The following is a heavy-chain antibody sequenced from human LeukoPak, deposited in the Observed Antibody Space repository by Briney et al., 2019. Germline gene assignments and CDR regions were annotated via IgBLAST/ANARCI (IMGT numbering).Heavy chain of an antibody. CDR2: ISYDGSNK. CDR1: GFTFSSYA. V-gene: IGHV3-30-3*01. J-gene: IGHJ4*02. Sequence: GGSLGLSCAASGFTFSSYAMHWVRQAPGKGLEWVAVISYDGSNKYYADSVKGRFTISRDNSKNTLYLQMNSLRAEDTAVYYCARDMGQWLFDYWGQGTLVTVSS. CDR3: ARDMGQWLFDY. D-gene: IGHD6-19*01.